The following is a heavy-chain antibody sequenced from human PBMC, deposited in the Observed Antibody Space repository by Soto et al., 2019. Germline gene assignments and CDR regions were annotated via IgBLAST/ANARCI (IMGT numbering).Heavy chain of an antibody. CDR3: TGAESPDTGYFGLD. CDR2: IRSQSYQETP. Sequence: GAPLTLSCTGSGCPFYDFAINWVSQARGMGQEWVGRIRSQSYQETPEYAAALKGRVTISRDSSNGVADLQVSSRGIEDSAVYYCTGAESPDTGYFGLDWGQGS. V-gene: IGHV3-49*04. J-gene: IGHJ4*02. CDR1: GCPFYDFA. D-gene: IGHD1-1*01.